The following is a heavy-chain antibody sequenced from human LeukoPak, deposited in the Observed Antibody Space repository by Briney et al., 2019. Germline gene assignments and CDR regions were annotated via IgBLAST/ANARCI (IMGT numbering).Heavy chain of an antibody. D-gene: IGHD1-26*01. J-gene: IGHJ6*03. V-gene: IGHV3-30-3*01. CDR2: ISYDGSNK. CDR3: ARDRDSKSGSYYYYMDV. Sequence: GRSLRLSCAASGFTFSSYAMHRVRQAPGKGLEWVAVISYDGSNKYYADSVKGRFTISRDNSKNTLYLQMNSLRAEDTAVYYCARDRDSKSGSYYYYMDVWGKGTTVTVSS. CDR1: GFTFSSYA.